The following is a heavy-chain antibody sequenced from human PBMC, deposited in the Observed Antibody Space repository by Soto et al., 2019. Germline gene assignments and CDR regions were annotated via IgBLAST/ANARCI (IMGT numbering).Heavy chain of an antibody. D-gene: IGHD3-22*01. CDR3: ARTYDRSGYYTLFDY. J-gene: IGHJ4*02. CDR1: GVSISSGGYS. CDR2: IYHSGST. Sequence: SEALCLTWAVSGVSISSGGYSWIWIRQPPGKGLEWIGYIYHSGSTYYNPSLKSRVTISVDRSKNQFSLKLSSVTAADTAVYYCARTYDRSGYYTLFDYWGQGTLVTVSS. V-gene: IGHV4-30-2*01.